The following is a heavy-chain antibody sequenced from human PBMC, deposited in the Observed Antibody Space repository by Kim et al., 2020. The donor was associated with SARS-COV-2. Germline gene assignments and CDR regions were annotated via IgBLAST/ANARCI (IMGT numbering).Heavy chain of an antibody. CDR1: GGSFSGYY. CDR3: ARGLDDYGDHNWFDP. D-gene: IGHD4-17*01. J-gene: IGHJ5*02. V-gene: IGHV4-34*01. Sequence: SETLSLTCAVYGGSFSGYYWSWIRQPPGKGLEWIGEINHSGSTNYNPSLKSRVTISVDTTKNQFSLMLSSVTAADTAVYYCARGLDDYGDHNWFDPWGQGTLVTVSS. CDR2: INHSGST.